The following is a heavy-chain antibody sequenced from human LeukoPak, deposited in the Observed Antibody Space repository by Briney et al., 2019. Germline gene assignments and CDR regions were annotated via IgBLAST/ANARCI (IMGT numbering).Heavy chain of an antibody. CDR1: GGSFSGYY. CDR2: INHSGST. CDR3: ARSGSYPVGIDY. Sequence: PSETLSLTCAVYGGSFSGYYWGWIRHPPGKGLEWIGEINHSGSTNYNLSLKSRVTISVDTSKNQFSLKLSSVTAAETAVYYCARSGSYPVGIDYWGQGTLVTVSS. D-gene: IGHD1-26*01. V-gene: IGHV4-34*01. J-gene: IGHJ4*02.